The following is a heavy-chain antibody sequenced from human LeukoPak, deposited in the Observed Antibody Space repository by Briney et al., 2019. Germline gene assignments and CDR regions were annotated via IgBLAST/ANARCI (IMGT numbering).Heavy chain of an antibody. V-gene: IGHV3-74*01. CDR1: GFTFSSYW. CDR3: ARDPWVGYCSGGSCSRAY. J-gene: IGHJ4*02. D-gene: IGHD2-15*01. Sequence: GGSLRLSCAASGFTFSSYWMHWVRQAPGKGLVWVSRINSDGGSTSYADSVKGRFTMSRDNDKNTLYMQMNSLRAEDTAVYYCARDPWVGYCSGGSCSRAYWGQGTLVTVSS. CDR2: INSDGGST.